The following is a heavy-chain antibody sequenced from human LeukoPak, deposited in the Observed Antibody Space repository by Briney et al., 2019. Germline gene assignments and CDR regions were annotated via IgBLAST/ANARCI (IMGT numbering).Heavy chain of an antibody. CDR2: ISWNSRSI. CDR1: GFTFDDYA. V-gene: IGHV3-9*01. D-gene: IGHD3-9*01. CDR3: AKDSYYDPLTGYYDY. Sequence: GGSLRLSCAASGFTFDDYAMHWVRQAPGKGLEWVSGISWNSRSIGYADSVKGRFTISRDNAKNSLYLQMNSLRVEDTALYYCAKDSYYDPLTGYYDYWGQGTLVTVSS. J-gene: IGHJ4*02.